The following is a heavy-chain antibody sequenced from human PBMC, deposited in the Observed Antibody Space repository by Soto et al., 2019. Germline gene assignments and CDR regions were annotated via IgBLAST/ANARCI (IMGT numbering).Heavy chain of an antibody. D-gene: IGHD3-22*01. CDR2: ISTYNGDT. V-gene: IGHV1-18*01. Sequence: QVQLVQSGTEVKKPGASVKVSCKASGYSFAKYAISRVRQAPGQGLEWMGWISTYNGDTMYAQKFQGRVTLTTDTSTTTVYMELRSLRSDDTAVYYCARDPSNTSGHYQFFDSWGQATLVTVSS. J-gene: IGHJ4*02. CDR3: ARDPSNTSGHYQFFDS. CDR1: GYSFAKYA.